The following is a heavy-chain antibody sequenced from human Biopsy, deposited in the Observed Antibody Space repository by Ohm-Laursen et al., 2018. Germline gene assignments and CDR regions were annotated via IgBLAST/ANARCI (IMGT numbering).Heavy chain of an antibody. CDR1: GFTFTSYA. D-gene: IGHD4-11*01. V-gene: IGHV3-30*03. Sequence: FPRLSCAASGFTFTSYAMHWVRQAPGKGLEWVAVISYDGSGEYYADSLQGRFIFSRDNPKNTVDLQMNSLRAEDTAVYFCARDGKRWDYSTYFSWHFDLWGRGTLVTVSS. CDR3: ARDGKRWDYSTYFSWHFDL. J-gene: IGHJ2*01. CDR2: ISYDGSGE.